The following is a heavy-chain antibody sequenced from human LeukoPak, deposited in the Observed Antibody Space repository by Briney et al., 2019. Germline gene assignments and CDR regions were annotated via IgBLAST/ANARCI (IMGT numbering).Heavy chain of an antibody. CDR3: ARGRTESTDYYYYGMDV. D-gene: IGHD3/OR15-3a*01. Sequence: SETLSLTCAVYGGSFSGYYWSWICQPPGKGLEWIGEINHSGRTSYNPSLKSRVTISVDTSKNQFSLKLSSVTAADTAVYYCARGRTESTDYYYYGMDVWGQGTTVTVSS. CDR1: GGSFSGYY. CDR2: INHSGRT. J-gene: IGHJ6*02. V-gene: IGHV4-34*01.